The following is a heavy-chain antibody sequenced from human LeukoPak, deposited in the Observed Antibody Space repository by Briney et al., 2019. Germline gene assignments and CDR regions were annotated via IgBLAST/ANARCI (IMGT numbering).Heavy chain of an antibody. V-gene: IGHV1-2*02. CDR2: INPNSGGT. D-gene: IGHD3-10*01. CDR1: GYTFTGYY. CDR3: AWGSGSYYKFYYYYGMDV. J-gene: IGHJ6*02. Sequence: ASVKVSCKASGYTFTGYYMHWVRQAPGQGLEGMGWINPNSGGTNYAQKFQGRVTMTRDTSISTAYMELSRRTSDDTAVYYCAWGSGSYYKFYYYYGMDVWGQGTTVTVSS.